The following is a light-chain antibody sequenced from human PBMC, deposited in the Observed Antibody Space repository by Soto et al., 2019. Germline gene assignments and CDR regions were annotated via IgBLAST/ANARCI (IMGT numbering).Light chain of an antibody. CDR3: SSYTSTTTLWV. Sequence: QSALTQPASVSGSPGQSITISCTGTGSDVGGYKYVSWYQQHPGKAPKLMIYEVSDRPSGVSNRFSGSKSGNTASLTSSGLQAEDEADYYGSSYTSTTTLWVFGGGTKLTVL. CDR2: EVS. J-gene: IGLJ3*02. CDR1: GSDVGGYKY. V-gene: IGLV2-14*01.